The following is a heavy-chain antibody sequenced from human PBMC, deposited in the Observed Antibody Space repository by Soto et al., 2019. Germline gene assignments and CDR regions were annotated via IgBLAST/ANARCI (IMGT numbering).Heavy chain of an antibody. CDR3: ASGGVLGYCSGGGCQVDAFDI. CDR1: GFTFSSYA. CDR2: ISSNGGST. D-gene: IGHD2-15*01. J-gene: IGHJ3*02. Sequence: GGSLRLSCAASGFTFSSYAMHWVRQAPGKGLEYVSAISSNGGSTYYANSVKGRFTISRDNSKNTLYLQMGSLRAEDMAVYYCASGGVLGYCSGGGCQVDAFDIWGQGTMVTVSS. V-gene: IGHV3-64*01.